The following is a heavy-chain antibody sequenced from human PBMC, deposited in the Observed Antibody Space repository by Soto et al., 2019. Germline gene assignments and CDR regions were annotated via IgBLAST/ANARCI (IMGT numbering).Heavy chain of an antibody. CDR1: GFTFSNAW. J-gene: IGHJ4*02. Sequence: GGSLRLSCAASGFTFSNAWMNWVRQAPGKGLEWVGRIKSKTDGGTTDYAAPVKGRFTISRDDSKNTLYLQMNSLKTEDTAVYYCTTGHSYYDFWSGYSSDWGSDYWGQGTLVTVSS. D-gene: IGHD3-3*01. CDR3: TTGHSYYDFWSGYSSDWGSDY. CDR2: IKSKTDGGTT. V-gene: IGHV3-15*07.